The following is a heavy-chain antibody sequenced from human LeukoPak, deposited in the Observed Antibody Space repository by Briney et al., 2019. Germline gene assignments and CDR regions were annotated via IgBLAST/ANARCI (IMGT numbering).Heavy chain of an antibody. CDR3: ARGQLRLRHRGFDP. V-gene: IGHV1-8*03. Sequence: GASVKVSCKASGYTFPSYDINWVRQAPGQGLEWMGWMNTNSGYTGYAQKFQGRVTITRNTSISTAYMELSSLRSDDTAVYYCARGQLRLRHRGFDPWGQGTLVTVSS. D-gene: IGHD4-17*01. CDR2: MNTNSGYT. J-gene: IGHJ5*02. CDR1: GYTFPSYD.